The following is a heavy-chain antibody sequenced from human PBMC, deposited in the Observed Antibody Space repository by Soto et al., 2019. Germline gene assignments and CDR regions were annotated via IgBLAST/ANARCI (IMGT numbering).Heavy chain of an antibody. CDR3: ARVSYYDSSGYWFDP. CDR2: IYHSGST. J-gene: IGHJ5*02. V-gene: IGHV4-30-2*01. Sequence: TXETLSLTCAVSGGSISSGGYSGSWIRQPPGKGLEWIGYIYHSGSTYYNPSLKSRVTISVDRSKNQFSLKLSSVTAADTAVYYCARVSYYDSSGYWFDPWGQGTLVTVSS. D-gene: IGHD3-22*01. CDR1: GGSISSGGYS.